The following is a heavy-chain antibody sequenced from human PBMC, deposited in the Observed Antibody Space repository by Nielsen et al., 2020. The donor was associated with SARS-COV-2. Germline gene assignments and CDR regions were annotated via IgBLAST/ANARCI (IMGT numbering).Heavy chain of an antibody. D-gene: IGHD2/OR15-2a*01. CDR2: ISFSGDNT. J-gene: IGHJ6*02. Sequence: GESLKISCAVSEFSFEKSAMSWVRQAPGKGLEWVSAISFSGDNTYYSDSVKGRFTISRDNSKNTLHLQMNSLRAEDTAVYYCVRERVQYLLDVWGQGTKVTVSS. V-gene: IGHV3-23*01. CDR3: VRERVQYLLDV. CDR1: EFSFEKSA.